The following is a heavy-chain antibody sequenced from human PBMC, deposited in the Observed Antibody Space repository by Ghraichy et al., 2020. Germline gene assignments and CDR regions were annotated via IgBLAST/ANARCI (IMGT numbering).Heavy chain of an antibody. Sequence: SETLSLTCTVSNDSIISGGYYWHWIRQHPGKGLEWIGYIFHSGSSYYSPSLASRLTISLDTSKNQFSLRLTSVTAADTAVYYCARSPTVVFPDYWGQGTLVTVSS. D-gene: IGHD4-23*01. CDR1: NDSIISGGYY. J-gene: IGHJ4*02. V-gene: IGHV4-31*03. CDR2: IFHSGSS. CDR3: ARSPTVVFPDY.